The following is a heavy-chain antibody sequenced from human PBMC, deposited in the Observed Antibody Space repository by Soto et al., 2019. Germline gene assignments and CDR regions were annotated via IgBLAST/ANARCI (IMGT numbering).Heavy chain of an antibody. Sequence: PSETLSLTCTVSAASSGSSSYFWVWIRQPPGKGLEWIGSLYYSGSAYYNPSLYSRVTISADTSKNLLSLKLRSVTAADTAVYYCARRDRGGNGGKSFPFWGQGTLVTVSS. CDR1: AASSGSSSYF. D-gene: IGHD5-12*01. J-gene: IGHJ4*02. CDR3: ARRDRGGNGGKSFPF. V-gene: IGHV4-39*01. CDR2: LYYSGSA.